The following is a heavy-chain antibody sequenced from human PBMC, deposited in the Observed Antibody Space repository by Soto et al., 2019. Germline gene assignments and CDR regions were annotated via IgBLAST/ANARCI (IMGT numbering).Heavy chain of an antibody. V-gene: IGHV4-34*01. CDR1: GGSFSGYY. CDR2: INHSGST. J-gene: IGHJ6*02. Sequence: SETLSVTCAVYGGSFSGYYWSWIRQPPGKGLEWIGEINHSGSTNYNPSLKSRVTISVDTSKNQFSLKLSSVTAADTAVYYCARDLWGYCGTDCYPLDVWGQGTTVTVSS. D-gene: IGHD2-21*02. CDR3: ARDLWGYCGTDCYPLDV.